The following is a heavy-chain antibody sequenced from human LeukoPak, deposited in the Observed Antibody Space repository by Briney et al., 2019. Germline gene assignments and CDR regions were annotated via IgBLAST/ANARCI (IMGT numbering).Heavy chain of an antibody. CDR3: ARRGIAAAGYDY. J-gene: IGHJ4*02. Sequence: SETLSLTCTVSGGSISNYYWSWIRQPPGKGLEWIGYIYYSGSTNYNPSLKSRVTISVDTSKNQFSLKLGSVTAADTALYYCARRGIAAAGYDYWGQGTLVTVSS. CDR2: IYYSGST. V-gene: IGHV4-59*08. CDR1: GGSISNYY. D-gene: IGHD6-13*01.